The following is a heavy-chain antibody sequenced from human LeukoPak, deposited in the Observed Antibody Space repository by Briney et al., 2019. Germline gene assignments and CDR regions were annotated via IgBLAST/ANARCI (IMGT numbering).Heavy chain of an antibody. Sequence: PGESLRLSCASSRFTFSSYAMNCVRQAPGKGLDWVTGISDSGGSKYYADYVKGRFTISRDNQKNTLYLKMNSLSAEDTRVYHCVKADSGYDLLFDYWGKGTLVIVYS. D-gene: IGHD5-12*01. CDR1: RFTFSSYA. CDR2: ISDSGGSK. CDR3: VKADSGYDLLFDY. J-gene: IGHJ4*02. V-gene: IGHV3-23*01.